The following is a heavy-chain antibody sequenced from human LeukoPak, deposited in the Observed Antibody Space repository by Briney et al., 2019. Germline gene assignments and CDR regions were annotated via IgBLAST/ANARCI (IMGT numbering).Heavy chain of an antibody. CDR2: IYYSGST. CDR3: TRLDRFAGFWYFDL. V-gene: IGHV4-59*08. D-gene: IGHD3-10*01. CDR1: GGSISSYY. J-gene: IGHJ2*01. Sequence: SETLSLTCTVSGGSISSYYWSWIRQPPGKGLEWIGYIYYSGSTNYNPSLKSRVTISVDTSKNQFSLKLSSVTAADTAVYYCTRLDRFAGFWYFDLWGRGTLVTVSS.